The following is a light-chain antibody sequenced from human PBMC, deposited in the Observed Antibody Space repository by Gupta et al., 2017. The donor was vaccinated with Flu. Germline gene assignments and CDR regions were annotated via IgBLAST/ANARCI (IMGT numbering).Light chain of an antibody. CDR1: QHIGRD. CDR2: SAS. Sequence: PSYVSSSVGATVTITCRASQHIGRDVAWSQSVPGNAPRLLTYSASSLHNGVPGRFSGSGSGTDFTRTIRSMKTEDFGTYFCQQVARVPLTFGGGTKVEMK. J-gene: IGKJ4*01. V-gene: IGKV1-12*01. CDR3: QQVARVPLT.